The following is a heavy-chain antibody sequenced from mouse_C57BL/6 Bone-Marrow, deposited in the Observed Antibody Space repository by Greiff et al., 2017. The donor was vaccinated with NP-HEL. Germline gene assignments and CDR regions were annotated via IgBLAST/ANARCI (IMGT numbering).Heavy chain of an antibody. Sequence: VQLQQSGPELVKPGASVKISCKASGYSFTDYNMNWVKQSHVKGLEWIGVINPNYGTTSYNQKFKGKATLTVDQSSSTAYMQLNSLTSEDSAVYYCARCHDGYFSAWFDYWGQGTRVTVSA. CDR3: ARCHDGYFSAWFDY. D-gene: IGHD2-3*01. CDR1: GYSFTDYN. V-gene: IGHV1-39*01. CDR2: INPNYGTT. J-gene: IGHJ3*01.